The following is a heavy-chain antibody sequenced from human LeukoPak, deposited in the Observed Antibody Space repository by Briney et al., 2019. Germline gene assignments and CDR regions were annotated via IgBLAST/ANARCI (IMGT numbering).Heavy chain of an antibody. CDR2: FYNSRTN. CDR3: ARSGILIGGVIVDAFDI. CDR1: GGSISSYY. D-gene: IGHD3-16*02. J-gene: IGHJ3*02. V-gene: IGHV4-4*07. Sequence: SETLSLTCTVSGGSISSYYWTWIRQPAGKGLEWIGRFYNSRTNTYNPSLKSRVTMSVDTSKNQFSLKLSSVTAADTAVYYCARSGILIGGVIVDAFDIWGQGAVVTVSS.